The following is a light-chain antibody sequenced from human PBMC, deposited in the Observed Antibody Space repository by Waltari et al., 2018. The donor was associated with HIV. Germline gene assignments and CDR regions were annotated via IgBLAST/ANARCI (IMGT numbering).Light chain of an antibody. CDR1: QTVSSSY. Sequence: EIVLTQSPGTLSLSPGERATLSCRASQTVSSSYLAWYQQKPGQAPRLIIYGASSRATGIPDRFSGSGSGTDFTLTINRLEPEDFAVYYCQQYGSSPISFGQGTRLEIK. CDR2: GAS. J-gene: IGKJ5*01. V-gene: IGKV3-20*01. CDR3: QQYGSSPIS.